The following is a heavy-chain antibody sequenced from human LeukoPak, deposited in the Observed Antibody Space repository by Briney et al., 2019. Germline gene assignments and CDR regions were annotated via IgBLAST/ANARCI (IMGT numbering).Heavy chain of an antibody. V-gene: IGHV4-61*02. D-gene: IGHD1-26*01. Sequence: SQTLSLTCTVSGGPISSGSYYWSWIRQPAGKGLEWIGRIYTSGSTNYNPSLKSRVTISVDTSKNQFSLKLSSVTAADTAVYYCARVSGSYRWYFDYWGQGTLVTVSS. CDR1: GGPISSGSYY. J-gene: IGHJ4*02. CDR2: IYTSGST. CDR3: ARVSGSYRWYFDY.